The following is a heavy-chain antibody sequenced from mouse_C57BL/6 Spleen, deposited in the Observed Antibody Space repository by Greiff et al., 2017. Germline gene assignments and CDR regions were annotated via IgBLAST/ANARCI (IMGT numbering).Heavy chain of an antibody. J-gene: IGHJ2*01. CDR2: IYPGDGDT. CDR3: ARWGRAFDY. CDR1: GYAFSSSW. Sequence: VQLQQSGPELVKPGASVKISCKASGYAFSSSWLNWVKQRPGKGLEWIGRIYPGDGDTNYNGKFKGKATLTADKSSSTAYMQLSSLTSEDSAVYFCARWGRAFDYWGQGTTLTVSS. V-gene: IGHV1-82*01.